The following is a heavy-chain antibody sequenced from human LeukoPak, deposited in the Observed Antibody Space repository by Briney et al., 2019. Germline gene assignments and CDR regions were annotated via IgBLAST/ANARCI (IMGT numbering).Heavy chain of an antibody. D-gene: IGHD1-20*01. Sequence: PSETLSLTCTVSGGSISSYYWSWIRQPPGKGLEWIGYVYYSGSTNYNPSLKSRVTISVDTSKNQFSLKLYSVTAADTAVFYCARDLSITGTTGEIDIWGQGTMVTVSS. CDR1: GGSISSYY. CDR3: ARDLSITGTTGEIDI. J-gene: IGHJ3*02. CDR2: VYYSGST. V-gene: IGHV4-59*01.